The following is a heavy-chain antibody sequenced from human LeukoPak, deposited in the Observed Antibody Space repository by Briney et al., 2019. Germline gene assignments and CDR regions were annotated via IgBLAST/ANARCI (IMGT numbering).Heavy chain of an antibody. Sequence: QPGGSLRLSCAASGFTFSSYGMHWVRQAPGKGLEWVAVISYDGSNKYYADPVKGRFTISRDNSKNTLYLQMNSLRAEDTAVYYCATNSGFDYWGQGTLVTVSS. CDR2: ISYDGSNK. CDR1: GFTFSSYG. CDR3: ATNSGFDY. V-gene: IGHV3-30*03. J-gene: IGHJ4*02. D-gene: IGHD1-26*01.